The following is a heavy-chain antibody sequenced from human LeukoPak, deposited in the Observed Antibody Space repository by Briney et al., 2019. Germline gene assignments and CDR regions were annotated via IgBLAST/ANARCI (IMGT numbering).Heavy chain of an antibody. J-gene: IGHJ5*02. CDR1: NGSIKTHY. CDR2: IYYSGST. Sequence: SETLSLTCKVSNGSIKTHYWSWIRQPPGKGLEWIGFIYYSGSTDYNSSLRSRATISLDRPNNRVSLNLTSVTAADTAVYYCARGDYGDNFDPWGQGTLVTVSS. CDR3: ARGDYGDNFDP. V-gene: IGHV4-59*11. D-gene: IGHD4-17*01.